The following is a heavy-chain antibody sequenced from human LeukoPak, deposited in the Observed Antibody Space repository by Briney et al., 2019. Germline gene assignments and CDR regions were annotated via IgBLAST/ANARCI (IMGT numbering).Heavy chain of an antibody. Sequence: LGGSLRLSCAASGFTFSSYAMHWVRQAPGKGLEWVAVISYDGSNKYYADSVKGRFTISRDNSKNTLYLQMNSLRAEDTAVYYCARDGSSGRGYYYYYGMDVWGEGTTVTVSS. D-gene: IGHD1-26*01. CDR3: ARDGSSGRGYYYYYGMDV. CDR2: ISYDGSNK. J-gene: IGHJ6*04. V-gene: IGHV3-30-3*01. CDR1: GFTFSSYA.